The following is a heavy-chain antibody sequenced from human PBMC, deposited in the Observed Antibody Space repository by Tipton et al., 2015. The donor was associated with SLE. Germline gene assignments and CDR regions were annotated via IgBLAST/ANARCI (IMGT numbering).Heavy chain of an antibody. CDR2: IYYSGST. CDR1: GGSISSSSYY. V-gene: IGHV4-39*07. D-gene: IGHD6-13*01. CDR3: ARGGYSSSWYWFDP. Sequence: TLSLTCTVSGGSISSSSYYWGWIRQPPGKGLEWIGSIYYSGSTYYNPSLKSRVTISVDTSKNQFSLKLSSVTAADTAVYYCARGGYSSSWYWFDPWGQGTLVTVSS. J-gene: IGHJ5*02.